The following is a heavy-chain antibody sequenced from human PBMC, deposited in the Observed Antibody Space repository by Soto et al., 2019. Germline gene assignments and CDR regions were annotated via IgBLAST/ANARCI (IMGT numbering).Heavy chain of an antibody. Sequence: SETLSLTCSVSGSSIRNYYWSCIRQHPGKGLEWIGNIYYTGSTNYTPSLKGRVFISVDSSRRQLSLRLNSLTAADTAVYYCTRVGGYYGDYPNFDYWGQGAMVTVSS. D-gene: IGHD4-17*01. CDR3: TRVGGYYGDYPNFDY. CDR1: GSSIRNYY. CDR2: IYYTGST. J-gene: IGHJ4*02. V-gene: IGHV4-59*01.